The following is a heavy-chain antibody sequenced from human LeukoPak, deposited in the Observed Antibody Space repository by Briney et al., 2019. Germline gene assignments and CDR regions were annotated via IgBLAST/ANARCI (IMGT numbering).Heavy chain of an antibody. CDR3: ARDKGGYYPQHFDY. D-gene: IGHD3-3*01. Sequence: SQTLSLTCTVSGGSLSSYYWSWIRQPPGKGLEWMGYIDYSGSTNDNPSLKSRVTISVDKSKSQFSLKLSYVTAADTAVYYCARDKGGYYPQHFDYWGQGPLVSVSS. V-gene: IGHV4-59*01. CDR2: IDYSGST. J-gene: IGHJ4*02. CDR1: GGSLSSYY.